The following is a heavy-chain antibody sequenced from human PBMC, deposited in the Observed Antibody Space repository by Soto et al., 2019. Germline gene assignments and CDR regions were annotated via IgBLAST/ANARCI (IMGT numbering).Heavy chain of an antibody. CDR1: GDPITRYD. Sequence: GASVKASCKASGDPITRYDINWVRQATEQRFEWMGWMNPNSGNTGYAQKFQGRVTMTRNTSISTAYMELSSLRSEDTAVYYCARRYRSGYYKGTNWFDPWGQGTLVTVSS. CDR2: MNPNSGNT. V-gene: IGHV1-8*01. CDR3: ARRYRSGYYKGTNWFDP. J-gene: IGHJ5*02. D-gene: IGHD3-3*01.